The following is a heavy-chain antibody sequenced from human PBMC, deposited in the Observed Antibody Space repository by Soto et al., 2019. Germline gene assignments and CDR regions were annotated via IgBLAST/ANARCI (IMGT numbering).Heavy chain of an antibody. CDR1: GFSFSKYK. V-gene: IGHV5-51*01. CDR2: INPGDSDT. Sequence: PGESLKISCEGSGFSFSKYKIGWVRQMPGKGLEWMGIINPGDSDTRYSPSFQGQVTISADKSISTAYLQWSSLKASDTAMYYCTRSYGDSYYYYYGMDVWGQGTTVTVSS. CDR3: TRSYGDSYYYYYGMDV. J-gene: IGHJ6*02. D-gene: IGHD4-17*01.